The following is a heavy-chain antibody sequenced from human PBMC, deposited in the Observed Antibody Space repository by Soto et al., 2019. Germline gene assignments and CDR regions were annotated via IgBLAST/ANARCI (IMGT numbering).Heavy chain of an antibody. Sequence: QVQLVQSGAGVKKPGSSVKVSCKASGGTFSNYAISWVRQAPGQGLEWMGGIIPMFGSANYAQKFQGRVTITADESTSTAYMELSSLRSEDTAVYYCARGGDIVLVPTDISWFDPWGQGTLVTVSS. CDR1: GGTFSNYA. D-gene: IGHD2-2*01. CDR3: ARGGDIVLVPTDISWFDP. J-gene: IGHJ5*02. V-gene: IGHV1-69*12. CDR2: IIPMFGSA.